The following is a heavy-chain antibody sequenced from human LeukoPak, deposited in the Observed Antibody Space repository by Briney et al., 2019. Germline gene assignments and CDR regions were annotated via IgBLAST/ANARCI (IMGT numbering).Heavy chain of an antibody. Sequence: SVKVSCKASGGTFSSYAISWVRQAPGQGLEWMGGIIPIFGTANYAQRFQGRVTITADESTSTAYMELSSLRSEDTAVYYCARDRYSSSNWFDPWGQGTLVTVSS. J-gene: IGHJ5*02. V-gene: IGHV1-69*13. D-gene: IGHD6-13*01. CDR2: IIPIFGTA. CDR1: GGTFSSYA. CDR3: ARDRYSSSNWFDP.